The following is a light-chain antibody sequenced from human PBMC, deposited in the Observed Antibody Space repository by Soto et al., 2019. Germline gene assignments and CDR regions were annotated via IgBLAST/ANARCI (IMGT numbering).Light chain of an antibody. J-gene: IGKJ1*01. CDR2: GAS. Sequence: EIVMTQSPATLSVSPGERATLSCRASQSVNSNLAWYQQKPGQAPRLLIYGASTRATAIPARFSGSGSGTELTLTISSLQSEDVAVYYCQQYNDWPPRTFGPGTKVEIK. V-gene: IGKV3-15*01. CDR3: QQYNDWPPRT. CDR1: QSVNSN.